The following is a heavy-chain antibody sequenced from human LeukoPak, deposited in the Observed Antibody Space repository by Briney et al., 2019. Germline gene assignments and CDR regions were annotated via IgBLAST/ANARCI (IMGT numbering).Heavy chain of an antibody. Sequence: SQTLSLTCAVSGGSISSGGYSWSWIRQPPGKGLEWIGYIYYSGSTNYNPSLKSRVTISVDTSRNQFSLKLSSVTAADTAVYYCARENDGVNSLWFDPWGQGTLVTVSS. CDR1: GGSISSGGYS. CDR2: IYYSGST. V-gene: IGHV4-30-4*07. D-gene: IGHD4-23*01. J-gene: IGHJ5*02. CDR3: ARENDGVNSLWFDP.